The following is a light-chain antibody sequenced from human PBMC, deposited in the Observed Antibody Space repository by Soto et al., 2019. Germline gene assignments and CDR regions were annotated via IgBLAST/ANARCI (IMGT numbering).Light chain of an antibody. V-gene: IGKV3-15*01. J-gene: IGKJ1*01. CDR3: QQYDDWPWT. CDR1: QSVSSN. CDR2: GAS. Sequence: EIVLTQSPAILSLSPGEKATLSCRASQSVSSNLAWYQQKPGQAPRLLIYGASTRATGIPARFSGSGSGTEFTLTISSLQSEDFAFYYCQQYDDWPWTFGQGTKVDIK.